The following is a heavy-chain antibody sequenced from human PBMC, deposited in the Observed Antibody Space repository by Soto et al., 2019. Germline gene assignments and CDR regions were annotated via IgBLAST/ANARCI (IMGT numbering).Heavy chain of an antibody. J-gene: IGHJ4*02. Sequence: PSETLSLTCSVSGDSINSRYWSWIRQPPGKGLEWIGSIYHSGDTYYNPSLKSRVTISVDTSKNHFSLKLTSVTAADTAVYYCARARIVVAGTIVDYWGQGTLVTVSS. D-gene: IGHD6-19*01. CDR2: IYHSGDT. CDR1: GDSINSRY. V-gene: IGHV4-38-2*02. CDR3: ARARIVVAGTIVDY.